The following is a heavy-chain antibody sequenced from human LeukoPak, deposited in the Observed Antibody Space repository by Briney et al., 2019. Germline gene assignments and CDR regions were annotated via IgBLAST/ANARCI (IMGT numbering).Heavy chain of an antibody. J-gene: IGHJ6*04. CDR2: ISSSNSYI. CDR3: ARDRVPLEYGMDV. V-gene: IGHV3-21*01. D-gene: IGHD4/OR15-4a*01. Sequence: GGSLRLSCAASGFTFSSYRMKWVRQARGKGLEWVSSISSSNSYIYYADSVKRRFTISRDNAKTSWYLQMNSLTAEDTAVYYCARDRVPLEYGMDVWGKGTTVTVSS. CDR1: GFTFSSYR.